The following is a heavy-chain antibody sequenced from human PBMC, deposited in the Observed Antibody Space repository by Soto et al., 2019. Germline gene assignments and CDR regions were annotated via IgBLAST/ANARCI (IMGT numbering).Heavy chain of an antibody. CDR1: GYTFTSHA. Sequence: QVQFVQSGAEVKRPGASVTVSCKASGYTFTSHAVHWVRQAHGERLECMGWIHAGNGKTKYSQSLQCRVTFTSDTSASTVYMELSSLKSEDTAGYYCARGGSVAAPSLDYWGQGTLVTVTS. D-gene: IGHD6-6*01. CDR2: IHAGNGKT. J-gene: IGHJ4*02. CDR3: ARGGSVAAPSLDY. V-gene: IGHV1-3*01.